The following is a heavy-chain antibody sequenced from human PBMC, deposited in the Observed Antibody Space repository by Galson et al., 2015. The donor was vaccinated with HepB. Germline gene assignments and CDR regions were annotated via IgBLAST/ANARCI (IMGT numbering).Heavy chain of an antibody. V-gene: IGHV3-21*01. CDR1: GFTFSNYG. CDR3: ARDWGIAVSATWWFDP. D-gene: IGHD3-16*01. J-gene: IGHJ5*02. Sequence: CAASGFTFSNYGMNWVRQAPGRGLEWVSSISSRGTYMYYADSMEGRFTISRDNTKNSLYLQMNSLRVEDTAVYYCARDWGIAVSATWWFDPWGQGTLVTVSS. CDR2: ISSRGTYM.